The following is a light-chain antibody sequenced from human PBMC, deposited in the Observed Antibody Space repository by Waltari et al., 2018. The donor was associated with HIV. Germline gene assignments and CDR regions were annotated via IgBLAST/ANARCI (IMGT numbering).Light chain of an antibody. Sequence: SYVLTQAPPVSVAPGQTATISCGGATLGTQSVHWFQQKPGQAPVLVVYDDSDRPSGIPERFSGFNSGNTATLTISRVEAGDEADYYCQVWHSKSDHVVFGGGTKVTVL. J-gene: IGLJ2*01. CDR2: DDS. CDR3: QVWHSKSDHVV. CDR1: TLGTQS. V-gene: IGLV3-21*02.